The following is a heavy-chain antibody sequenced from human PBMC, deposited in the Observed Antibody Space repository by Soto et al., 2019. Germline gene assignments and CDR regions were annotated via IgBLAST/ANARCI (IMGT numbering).Heavy chain of an antibody. J-gene: IGHJ4*02. CDR2: ISAYNGNT. CDR3: ARDLSGYDYTPYFDY. V-gene: IGHV1-18*04. D-gene: IGHD5-12*01. CDR1: GYTFTSYG. Sequence: ASVKVSCKASGYTFTSYGISWVRQAPGQGPEWMGWISAYNGNTNYAQKLQGRVTTTTDTSTSTAYMELRSLRSDDTAVYYCARDLSGYDYTPYFDYWGQGTLVTVSS.